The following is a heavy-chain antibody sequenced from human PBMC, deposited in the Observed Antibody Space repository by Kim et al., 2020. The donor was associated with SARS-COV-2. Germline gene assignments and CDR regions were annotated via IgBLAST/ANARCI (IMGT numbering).Heavy chain of an antibody. CDR1: GGSFSGYY. V-gene: IGHV4-34*01. J-gene: IGHJ5*02. CDR3: AGSLYYAPSSFWVRFDL. D-gene: IGHD3-22*01. CDR2: IYHSGTT. Sequence: SETLSLTCAVYGGSFSGYYWSWIRQPPGKGLEWIGEIYHSGTTKYNPSLKSRVTISLDTAKNQSSLKLSSVPAAAPAVYFCAGSLYYAPSSFWVRFDLWG.